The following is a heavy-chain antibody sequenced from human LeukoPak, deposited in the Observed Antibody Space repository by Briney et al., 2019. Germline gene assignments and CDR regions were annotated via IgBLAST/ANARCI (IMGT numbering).Heavy chain of an antibody. J-gene: IGHJ5*02. Sequence: PSETLSLTCSVSSVSISSYSWSWIRQPPGKGLEWIGYIYYSGSTNYNPSLKSRVTISVDTSKKQFPLKLSSVTAADTAVYYCARDRGFCSGGSCYRWFDPWGQGTLVTVSS. V-gene: IGHV4-59*01. CDR1: SVSISSYS. D-gene: IGHD2-15*01. CDR2: IYYSGST. CDR3: ARDRGFCSGGSCYRWFDP.